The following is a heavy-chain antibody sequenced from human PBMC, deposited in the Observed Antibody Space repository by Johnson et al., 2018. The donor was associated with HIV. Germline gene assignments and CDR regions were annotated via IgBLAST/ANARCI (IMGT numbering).Heavy chain of an antibody. J-gene: IGHJ3*02. Sequence: QVQLVESGGGLVKPGGSLRLSCAASGFTFSDYYMSWIRQAPGKGLEWVSYISYSASSMFYADSLQGRFTISRDNAKNSLYLQMNSLKTEDTAVYYCTTDRYAFDIWGQGTLVTVSS. V-gene: IGHV3-11*01. CDR1: GFTFSDYY. CDR2: ISYSASSM. CDR3: TTDRYAFDI. D-gene: IGHD1-1*01.